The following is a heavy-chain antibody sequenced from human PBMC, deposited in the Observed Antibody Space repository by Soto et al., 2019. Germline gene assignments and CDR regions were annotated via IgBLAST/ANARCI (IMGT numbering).Heavy chain of an antibody. V-gene: IGHV4-34*01. CDR3: AKLAGYCVSKTCHGDYAMDV. CDR1: GGSFSDTY. Sequence: SETLSLTCAVYGGSFSDTYWKWCRQPPGKGLEWIGEINHNTNTIYNPSLTSRVTISVDTSKNQFSLKLSSVTAADTAVYYCAKLAGYCVSKTCHGDYAMDVWGQGNTVTVSS. CDR2: INHNTNT. D-gene: IGHD3-22*01. J-gene: IGHJ6*02.